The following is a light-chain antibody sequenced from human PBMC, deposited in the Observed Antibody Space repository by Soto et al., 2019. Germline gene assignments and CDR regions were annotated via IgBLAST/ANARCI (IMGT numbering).Light chain of an antibody. CDR3: QQFNNYPHTIT. V-gene: IGKV1D-13*01. CDR2: EAS. Sequence: AIQLTQSPSSLSASVGDRVTITCRASQGISSALAWYQQKPGKAPKLLIYEASSLESGVPSRFSGSGSGTDFTLTISSLQPEDFATYYCQQFNNYPHTITFGQGTRLEIK. CDR1: QGISSA. J-gene: IGKJ5*01.